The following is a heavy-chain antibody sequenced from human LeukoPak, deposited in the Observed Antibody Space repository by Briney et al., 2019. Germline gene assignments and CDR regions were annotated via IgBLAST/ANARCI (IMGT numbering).Heavy chain of an antibody. CDR3: AREEYCSGGSCYYFDY. J-gene: IGHJ4*02. V-gene: IGHV1-18*01. D-gene: IGHD2-15*01. CDR2: ISAYNGNT. Sequence: ASVKVSCKASGYTFTSYGISWVRQAPGQGLEWMGCISAYNGNTNYAQKPQGRVTMTTDTSTSTAYMELRSLRSDDTAVYYCAREEYCSGGSCYYFDYWGQGTLVTVSS. CDR1: GYTFTSYG.